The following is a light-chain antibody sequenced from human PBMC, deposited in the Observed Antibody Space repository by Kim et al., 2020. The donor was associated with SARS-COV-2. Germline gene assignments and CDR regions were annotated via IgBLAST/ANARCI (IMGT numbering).Light chain of an antibody. J-gene: IGLJ1*01. V-gene: IGLV1-40*01. CDR3: QSYDSSLSGSGV. Sequence: VTISCTGSSSNIGAGYDVHWYQQLPVTAPKLLIYGNSNRPSGVPDRFSGSKSGTSASLAITGLQAEDEADYYCQSYDSSLSGSGVFGTGTQLTVL. CDR2: GNS. CDR1: SSNIGAGYD.